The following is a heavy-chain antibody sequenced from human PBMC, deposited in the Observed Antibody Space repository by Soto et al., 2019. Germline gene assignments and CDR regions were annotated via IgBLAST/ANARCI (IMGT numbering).Heavy chain of an antibody. D-gene: IGHD1-7*01. V-gene: IGHV4-34*01. Sequence: QVQLQQWGAGLLKPSETLSLTCAVYGGSFSGYYWSWIRQPPGKGLEWIGEINHSGSTNYNPSLKGRVTISVDTSKKQFALKLSSVTAVDTAGYYCARGRKGYNWNYGDYYYYGMDVWGQGTTVTVSS. CDR3: ARGRKGYNWNYGDYYYYGMDV. J-gene: IGHJ6*02. CDR1: GGSFSGYY. CDR2: INHSGST.